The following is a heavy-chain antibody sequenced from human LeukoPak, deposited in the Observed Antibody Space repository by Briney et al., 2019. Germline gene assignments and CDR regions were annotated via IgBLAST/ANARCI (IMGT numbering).Heavy chain of an antibody. V-gene: IGHV1-2*02. CDR1: GYTFTGYY. CDR3: ARVWVGRIAVTDAFDI. Sequence: WASVKVSCKASGYTFTGYYMHWVRQAPGQGLEWMGWINPNSGGTNYAQKFQGRVTMTRDTSISTAYMELSRLRSDDTAVYYCARVWVGRIAVTDAFDIWGQGTMVTVSS. J-gene: IGHJ3*02. CDR2: INPNSGGT. D-gene: IGHD6-19*01.